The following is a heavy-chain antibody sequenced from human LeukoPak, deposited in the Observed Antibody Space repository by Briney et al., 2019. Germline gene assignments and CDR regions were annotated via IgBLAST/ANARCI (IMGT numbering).Heavy chain of an antibody. Sequence: ASVKVSCKASGYTFTSYGISWVRQAPGQGLEWMGWISAYNGNTNYAQKLQGRVTMTTDTSTSTAYMELRSLRSDDTAVYYCARSRITMIVVVILDAFDIWGQGTMVTVSS. CDR3: ARSRITMIVVVILDAFDI. J-gene: IGHJ3*02. V-gene: IGHV1-18*04. D-gene: IGHD3-22*01. CDR1: GYTFTSYG. CDR2: ISAYNGNT.